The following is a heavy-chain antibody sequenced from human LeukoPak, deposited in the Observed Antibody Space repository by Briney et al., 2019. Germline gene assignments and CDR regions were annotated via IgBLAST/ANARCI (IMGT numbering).Heavy chain of an antibody. CDR2: ISYDGSNK. V-gene: IGHV3-30-3*02. D-gene: IGHD3-3*01. J-gene: IGHJ4*02. Sequence: PGRSLRLSCAASGFTFSSYAMHWVRQAPGKGLEWVAVISYDGSNKYYADSVRGRFTISRDNSGNTVYLQMDSLRAEDTALYFCAKDSWSTASHLLSSRLGLIDYWGQGTLVTVSS. CDR3: AKDSWSTASHLLSSRLGLIDY. CDR1: GFTFSSYA.